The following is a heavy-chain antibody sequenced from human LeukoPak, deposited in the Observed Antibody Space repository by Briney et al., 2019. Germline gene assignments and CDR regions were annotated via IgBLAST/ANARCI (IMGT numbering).Heavy chain of an antibody. V-gene: IGHV3-23*01. Sequence: GGSLRLSCAASGFTFGSYAMSWVRQAPGKGLEWVSAISGSGGSSYYADSVKGRFTISRDNSKNTLYLQMNSLRAEDTAVYYCAKDRLHTMVRGVSVYFDYWGQGTLVTVSS. CDR1: GFTFGSYA. CDR2: ISGSGGSS. D-gene: IGHD3-10*01. CDR3: AKDRLHTMVRGVSVYFDY. J-gene: IGHJ4*02.